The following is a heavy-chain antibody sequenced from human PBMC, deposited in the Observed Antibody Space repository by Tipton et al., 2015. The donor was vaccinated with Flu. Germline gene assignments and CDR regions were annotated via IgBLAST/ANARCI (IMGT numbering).Heavy chain of an antibody. CDR2: ISGSGDST. CDR3: ASSPHPDPQFAYFGY. J-gene: IGHJ4*02. V-gene: IGHV3-23*01. D-gene: IGHD3-10*01. Sequence: SLRLSCVASGFTFTHYAMSWVRQAPGKGLEWVSGISGSGDSTYYADSVEGRFTISRDISKNTLYLQMNSLRAEDTAVYYCASSPHPDPQFAYFGYWGQGTRVTVSS. CDR1: GFTFTHYA.